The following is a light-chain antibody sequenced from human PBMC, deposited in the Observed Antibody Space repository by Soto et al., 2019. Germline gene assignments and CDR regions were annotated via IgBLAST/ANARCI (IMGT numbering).Light chain of an antibody. CDR3: QQYSSYWT. J-gene: IGKJ1*01. V-gene: IGKV1-5*01. CDR1: QSISSW. CDR2: DAS. Sequence: DIQMTQSPSTLSASVGDRVTMTCRASQSISSWLAWYQQKPGKAPKVLIYDASSLESGVPSRFSGSGSGTEFTLTISSLQPDDFATYYCQQYSSYWTFGQGTKVDIK.